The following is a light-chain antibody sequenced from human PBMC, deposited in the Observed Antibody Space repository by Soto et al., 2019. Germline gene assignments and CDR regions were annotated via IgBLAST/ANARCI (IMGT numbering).Light chain of an antibody. CDR1: QSISNY. Sequence: DMEMTQSPSSLSASVGDRVTITCRASQSISNYLNWYQHKPGKVPKLLIYAASSLQSGVPTRFSGSGSGTDFTLTINSLQPEDFATYYCQQSYGTPLTFGGGTEIEIK. J-gene: IGKJ4*01. V-gene: IGKV1-39*01. CDR3: QQSYGTPLT. CDR2: AAS.